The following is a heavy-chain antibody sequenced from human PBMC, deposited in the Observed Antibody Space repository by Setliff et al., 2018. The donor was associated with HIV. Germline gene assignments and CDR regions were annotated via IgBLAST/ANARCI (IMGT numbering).Heavy chain of an antibody. CDR1: GYTFTGYY. CDR2: ILPIFGST. J-gene: IGHJ5*02. Sequence: ASVKVSCKASGYTFTGYYMHWVRQAPGQGLESMGWILPIFGSTDYAQKFQGRLTITAVQSQNTVYMELSSLRSDDTAVYYCTNRGGSGTNVGNWFDPWGQGTLVTVSS. V-gene: IGHV1-2*02. CDR3: TNRGGSGTNVGNWFDP. D-gene: IGHD3-10*01.